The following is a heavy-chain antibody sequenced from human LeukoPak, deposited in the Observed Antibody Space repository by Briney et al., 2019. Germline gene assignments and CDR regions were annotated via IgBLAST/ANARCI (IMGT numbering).Heavy chain of an antibody. CDR2: FDPEDGET. Sequence: ASVKASCKVSGYTLTELSMHWVRQAPGKGLEWMGGFDPEDGETIYAQKFQGRVTMTEDTSTDTAYMELSSLRSEDTAVYYCATITYDFWSGYLKYYFDYWGQGTLVTVSS. CDR3: ATITYDFWSGYLKYYFDY. J-gene: IGHJ4*02. V-gene: IGHV1-24*01. D-gene: IGHD3-3*01. CDR1: GYTLTELS.